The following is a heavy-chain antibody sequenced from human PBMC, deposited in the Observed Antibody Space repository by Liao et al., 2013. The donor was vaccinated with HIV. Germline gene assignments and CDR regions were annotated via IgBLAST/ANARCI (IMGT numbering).Heavy chain of an antibody. CDR2: IYYSGST. J-gene: IGHJ3*01. CDR1: GGSISSSNYY. V-gene: IGHV4-39*07. CDR3: ARAWSDYVWGSYRLKAFDV. D-gene: IGHD3-16*02. Sequence: QLQLQESGPGLVKPSETLSLTCTVSGGSISSSNYYWGWIRQPPGKGLEWIGSIYYSGSTYYKPSLKSRVTISIDTSKNQFSLKLSSVTAADTAVYYCARAWSDYVWGSYRLKAFDVWGQGTMVTVSS.